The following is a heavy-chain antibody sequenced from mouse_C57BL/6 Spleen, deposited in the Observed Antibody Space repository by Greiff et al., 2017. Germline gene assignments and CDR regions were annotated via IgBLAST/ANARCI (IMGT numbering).Heavy chain of an antibody. CDR1: GYAFSSSW. D-gene: IGHD1-1*01. CDR3: ARGGESYYYGSTSGFAY. V-gene: IGHV1-82*01. CDR2: IYPGDGDT. J-gene: IGHJ3*01. Sequence: VQLQQSGPELVKPGASVKISCKASGYAFSSSWMNWVKQRPGKGLEWIGRIYPGDGDTNYNGKFKGKGNLTADKSSSTAYMQLSSLTSEDSAVYFCARGGESYYYGSTSGFAYWGQGTLVTVSA.